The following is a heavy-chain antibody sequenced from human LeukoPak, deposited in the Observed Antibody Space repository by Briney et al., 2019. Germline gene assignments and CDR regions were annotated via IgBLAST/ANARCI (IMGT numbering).Heavy chain of an antibody. D-gene: IGHD2-15*01. J-gene: IGHJ6*02. Sequence: GGSLGLSCAASGFTFSDYYMNWIRQAPGKGLEWVSYISSSGSTIYYADSMKGRFTISRDNAKNSLYLQMNSLRAEDTAVYYCARAYCSGGSCYYGMDVWGQGTTVTVSS. CDR1: GFTFSDYY. CDR3: ARAYCSGGSCYYGMDV. V-gene: IGHV3-11*01. CDR2: ISSSGSTI.